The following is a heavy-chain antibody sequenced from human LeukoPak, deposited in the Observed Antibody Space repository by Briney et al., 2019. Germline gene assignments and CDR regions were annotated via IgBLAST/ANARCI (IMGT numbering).Heavy chain of an antibody. CDR2: ISYDGSNK. Sequence: PGRSLRLSCAASGFTFSSYAMHWVRQAPGKGLEWVAVISYDGSNKYYADSMKGRFTISRDNSKNTLYLQMNSLRAEDTAVYYCARDRNMVRGVVNYWGQGTLVTVSS. CDR1: GFTFSSYA. D-gene: IGHD3-10*01. CDR3: ARDRNMVRGVVNY. J-gene: IGHJ4*02. V-gene: IGHV3-30-3*01.